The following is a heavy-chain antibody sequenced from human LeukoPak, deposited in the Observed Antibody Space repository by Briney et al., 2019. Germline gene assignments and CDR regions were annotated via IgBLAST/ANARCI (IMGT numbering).Heavy chain of an antibody. D-gene: IGHD6-13*01. CDR1: GGSISSSSYY. CDR3: ARHRGSWYLSSFDY. CDR2: IYYSGST. V-gene: IGHV4-39*01. J-gene: IGHJ4*02. Sequence: SETLSLTCTVSGGSISSSSYYWGWIRQPPGKGLEWIGSIYYSGSTFYNPSLRSRVTISIDTSTNHFSLKLSSVTAADTAVYYCARHRGSWYLSSFDYWGQGTLVTVSS.